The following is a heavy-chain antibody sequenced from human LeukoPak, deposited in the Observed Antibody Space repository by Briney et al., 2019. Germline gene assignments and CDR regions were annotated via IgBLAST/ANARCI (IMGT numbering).Heavy chain of an antibody. CDR2: IRSKAYGGTT. CDR3: TRTVRQRVSKYYFDY. CDR1: GFTFGDYA. V-gene: IGHV3-49*04. J-gene: IGHJ4*02. Sequence: GGSLRLSCTASGFTFGDYAMSWVRQAPGKGLEWVGFIRSKAYGGTTEYAASVKGRFTISRDDSKSIAYLQMNSLKTEDTAVYNCTRTVRQRVSKYYFDYWGQGTLVTVSS. D-gene: IGHD6-13*01.